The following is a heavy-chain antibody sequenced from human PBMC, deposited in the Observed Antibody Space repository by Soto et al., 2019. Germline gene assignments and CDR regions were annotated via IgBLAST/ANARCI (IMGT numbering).Heavy chain of an antibody. Sequence: EVQLVESGGGLVQPGRSLRLSCAASAFTFGDYAMHWVRQAPEKGLEWVSCISWNSGNIVYVDSVEGRFTISRDNAKNSLYLQMNSLRPEDTAVYYCAKVYTTSCFAHFDFWGQGALVTVSS. V-gene: IGHV3-9*01. D-gene: IGHD2-2*01. CDR2: ISWNSGNI. CDR1: AFTFGDYA. J-gene: IGHJ4*02. CDR3: AKVYTTSCFAHFDF.